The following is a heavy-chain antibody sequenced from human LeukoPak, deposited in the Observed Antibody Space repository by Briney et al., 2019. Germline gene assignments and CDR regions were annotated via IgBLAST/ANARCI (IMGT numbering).Heavy chain of an antibody. V-gene: IGHV3-7*01. D-gene: IGHD2-8*01. CDR3: ARVNPLMAPGAFDI. J-gene: IGHJ3*02. CDR2: IKQDGSEK. Sequence: GGSLRLSCAASGFTFSSYAMSWVRQAPGKGLAWVANIKQDGSEKYYVDSVKGRFTISRDNARNSLYLQMNSLRAEDTAIFYCARVNPLMAPGAFDIWGQGTMVAVSS. CDR1: GFTFSSYA.